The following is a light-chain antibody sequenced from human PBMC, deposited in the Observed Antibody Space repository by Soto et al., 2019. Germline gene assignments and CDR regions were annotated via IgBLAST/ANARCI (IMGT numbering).Light chain of an antibody. V-gene: IGLV2-14*01. CDR2: DVS. J-gene: IGLJ2*01. CDR3: SSYTSSRTRWVV. CDR1: SSDVGGYNY. Sequence: QSVLTQPASVSGSPGQSITISCTGTSSDVGGYNYVSWYQQHPGKAPKLMIYDVSNRPSGISNRFSGSKSGNTASLTISGLQAEDEADYYCSSYTSSRTRWVVCGGGTKVTVL.